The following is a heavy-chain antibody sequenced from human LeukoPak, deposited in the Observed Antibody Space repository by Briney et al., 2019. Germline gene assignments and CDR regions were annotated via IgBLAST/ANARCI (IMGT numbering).Heavy chain of an antibody. CDR3: ARDKVGAGNY. V-gene: IGHV1-2*02. CDR2: INPNSGGT. D-gene: IGHD1-26*01. J-gene: IGHJ4*02. CDR1: GGTFSSYA. Sequence: ASVKVSCKASGGTFSSYAISWVRQAPGQGLEWMGWINPNSGGTNYAQKFQGRVTMTRDTSISTAYMELSRLRSDDTAVYYCARDKVGAGNYWGQGTLVTVSS.